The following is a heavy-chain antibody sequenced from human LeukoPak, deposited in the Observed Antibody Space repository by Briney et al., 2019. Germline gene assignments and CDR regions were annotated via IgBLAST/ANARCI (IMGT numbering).Heavy chain of an antibody. V-gene: IGHV3-23*01. CDR1: AFTLSSYA. CDR2: VSGSGGGST. Sequence: CMTPSRDATAFTLSSYAMRWVRVTPGKELEWVSAVSGSGGGSTYYADSVRGRCTISRDNSRNTLYLQMNTLRAEDTAVYYCAKGDSDGYGLYDSWGQGALVTVSS. D-gene: IGHD3-22*01. CDR3: AKGDSDGYGLYDS. J-gene: IGHJ4*02.